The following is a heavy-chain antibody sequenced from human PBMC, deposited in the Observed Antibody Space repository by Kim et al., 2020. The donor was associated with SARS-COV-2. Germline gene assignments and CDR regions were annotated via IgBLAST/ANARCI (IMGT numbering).Heavy chain of an antibody. CDR3: ARDCSGGSCYLLVYGMGG. D-gene: IGHD2-15*01. V-gene: IGHV1-69*04. J-gene: IGHJ6*01. Sequence: SVKVSCKASGGTFSSYAISWVRQAPGQGLEWMGRIIPILGIANYAQKFQGRVTITADKSTSTAYMELSSLRSEDTAVYYCARDCSGGSCYLLVYGMGGW. CDR2: IIPILGIA. CDR1: GGTFSSYA.